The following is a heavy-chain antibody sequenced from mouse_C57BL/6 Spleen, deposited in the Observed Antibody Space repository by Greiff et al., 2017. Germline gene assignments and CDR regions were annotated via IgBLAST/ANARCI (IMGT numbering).Heavy chain of an antibody. D-gene: IGHD1-1*01. CDR2: IYPGSGST. CDR3: ASSPITTVVATDN. Sequence: QVQLQQPGAELVKPGASVQMSCKASGYTFTSSWITWVKQRPGQGLEWIGDIYPGSGSTNYNEKFKSKATLTVDTSSRTAYMQLSSLTSEDSAVYYWASSPITTVVATDNWGQGTTHTVSS. V-gene: IGHV1-55*01. J-gene: IGHJ2*01. CDR1: GYTFTSSW.